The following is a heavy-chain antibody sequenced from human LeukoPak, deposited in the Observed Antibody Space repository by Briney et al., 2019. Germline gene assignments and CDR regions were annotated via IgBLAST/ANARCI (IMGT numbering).Heavy chain of an antibody. CDR1: GFTFSSYS. CDR3: ARVGGSYWRQSVRNWFDP. V-gene: IGHV3-21*01. J-gene: IGHJ5*02. CDR2: ISSSSSYI. D-gene: IGHD1-26*01. Sequence: GGSLRLSCAASGFTFSSYSMNWVRQAPGKGLEWVSSISSSSSYIYYADSVKGRFTISRDNAKNSLYLQMNSLRAEDTAVYYCARVGGSYWRQSVRNWFDPWGQGTLVTVSS.